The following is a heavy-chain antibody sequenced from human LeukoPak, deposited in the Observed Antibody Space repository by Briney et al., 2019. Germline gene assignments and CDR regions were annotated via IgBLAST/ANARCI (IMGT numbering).Heavy chain of an antibody. Sequence: TVTVSCKRSGGTFSSYAISRVRQSPGQGLEAMGRIIPILGITNYAQKFQGRVTITADKSTSTAYMELSSLRSEDPAVYYCARRYCSGGSCYEDYWGQGTLVTVSS. D-gene: IGHD2-15*01. CDR3: ARRYCSGGSCYEDY. CDR2: IIPILGIT. V-gene: IGHV1-69*04. CDR1: GGTFSSYA. J-gene: IGHJ4*02.